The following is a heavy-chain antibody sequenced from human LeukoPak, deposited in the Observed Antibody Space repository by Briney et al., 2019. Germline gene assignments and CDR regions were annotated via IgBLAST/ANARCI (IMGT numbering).Heavy chain of an antibody. D-gene: IGHD2-8*01. V-gene: IGHV3-9*01. CDR2: VSWNSGSI. J-gene: IGHJ4*02. Sequence: SLRLSCAASGFTFDDYAMHWVRQAPGKGLEWVSAVSWNSGSIGYADSVKGRFTISRDNAKNSLYLQMDSLRTEDTALYYCAKGHTYGLGESYLDFWGQGTLVTVSS. CDR3: AKGHTYGLGESYLDF. CDR1: GFTFDDYA.